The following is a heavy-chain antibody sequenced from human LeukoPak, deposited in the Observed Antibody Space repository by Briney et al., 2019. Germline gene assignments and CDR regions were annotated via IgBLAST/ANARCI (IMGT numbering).Heavy chain of an antibody. Sequence: GGSLRLSCAASGFTFSSYAMSWVRQAPGKGLEWVANIKQDGSAKYYVDSVKGRFTISRDNAKNSLYLQMGSLRAEDTAVYYCARDNWVDFWGQGTLVTVSS. J-gene: IGHJ5*01. CDR1: GFTFSSYA. CDR2: IKQDGSAK. CDR3: ARDNWVDF. V-gene: IGHV3-7*01.